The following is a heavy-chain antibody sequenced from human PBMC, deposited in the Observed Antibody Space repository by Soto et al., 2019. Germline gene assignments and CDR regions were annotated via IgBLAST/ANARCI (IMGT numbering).Heavy chain of an antibody. CDR2: ISWNSGSI. Sequence: GGSLRLSCAASGFTFDDYAMHWVRQAPGKGLEWVSGISWNSGSIGYADSVKGRFTISRDNAKNSLYLQMNSLRAEDTALYYCAKELTGAGSSWYRSFDYWGQGTLVTVSS. J-gene: IGHJ4*02. CDR1: GFTFDDYA. CDR3: AKELTGAGSSWYRSFDY. V-gene: IGHV3-9*01. D-gene: IGHD6-13*01.